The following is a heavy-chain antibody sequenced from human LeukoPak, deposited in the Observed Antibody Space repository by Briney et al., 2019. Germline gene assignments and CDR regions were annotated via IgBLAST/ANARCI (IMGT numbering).Heavy chain of an antibody. CDR1: GFTFSSHA. V-gene: IGHV3-30*01. D-gene: IGHD3-10*01. J-gene: IGHJ6*03. CDR3: ARGGSGSYYYYFYYMDV. CDR2: ISYDGSKK. Sequence: PGGSLRLSCEASGFTFSSHAVHWFRQAPGKGLEWVSIISYDGSKKYYADSVKGRFTISRDNSKNTLYLQINSLTTEDTAVYYCARGGSGSYYYYFYYMDVWGKGTTVTVSS.